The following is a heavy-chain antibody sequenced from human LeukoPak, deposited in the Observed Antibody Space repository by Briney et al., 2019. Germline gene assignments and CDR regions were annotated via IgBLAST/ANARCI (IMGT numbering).Heavy chain of an antibody. J-gene: IGHJ4*02. CDR3: TTLGYHLDS. Sequence: GGPLRLSCAASGFTFSSYAMTWVRQAPGKGLEWVAYFAGSDTTTHYADSVKGRFTISRDNARNFLYLQMSNLRPEDTALYYCTTLGYHLDSWGQGTLVTVSS. V-gene: IGHV3-48*03. CDR1: GFTFSSYA. D-gene: IGHD3-22*01. CDR2: FAGSDTTT.